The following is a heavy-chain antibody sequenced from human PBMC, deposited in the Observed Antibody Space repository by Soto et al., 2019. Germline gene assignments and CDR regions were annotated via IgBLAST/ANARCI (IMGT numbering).Heavy chain of an antibody. J-gene: IGHJ3*02. CDR3: VRGPSHGAFDI. CDR2: ISHDGRIE. Sequence: PGGSLRLSCAGSGFTFSSYAIGWVRQAPGKGLEWVADISHDGRIEHCADSVQGRFTLSRDNSKFTVSLQMNSLRIEDTALYYCVRGPSHGAFDIWGQGTMVTVSS. V-gene: IGHV3-30*04. CDR1: GFTFSSYA.